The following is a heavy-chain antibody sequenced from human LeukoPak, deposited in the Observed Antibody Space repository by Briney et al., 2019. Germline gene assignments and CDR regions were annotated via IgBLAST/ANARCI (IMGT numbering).Heavy chain of an antibody. CDR1: GGSVTYTNYY. J-gene: IGHJ6*02. D-gene: IGHD3-10*01. Sequence: SETLSLTCTVSGGSVTYTNYYWGWIRQPPGKGLQWIGVIYYNGKTYYNPSLKSRVTISVDTSKNQFSLKLSSVTAADTAVYYCARGSSGSYYRGYYYYGMDVWGQGATVTVSS. CDR3: ARGSSGSYYRGYYYYGMDV. V-gene: IGHV4-39*07. CDR2: IYYNGKT.